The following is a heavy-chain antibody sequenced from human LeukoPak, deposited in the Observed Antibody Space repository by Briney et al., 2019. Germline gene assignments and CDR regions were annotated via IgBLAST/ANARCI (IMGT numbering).Heavy chain of an antibody. V-gene: IGHV3-30-3*01. Sequence: PGGSLRLSCAASGFTFSSYAMHWVRQAPGKGLEWVAVISYDGSNKYYADSVKGRFTISRDNSKNTLYLQMNSLRAEDTAVYYCARDWSSRGYFDYWGQGTLVTVSS. CDR2: ISYDGSNK. CDR1: GFTFSSYA. J-gene: IGHJ4*02. D-gene: IGHD3-10*01. CDR3: ARDWSSRGYFDY.